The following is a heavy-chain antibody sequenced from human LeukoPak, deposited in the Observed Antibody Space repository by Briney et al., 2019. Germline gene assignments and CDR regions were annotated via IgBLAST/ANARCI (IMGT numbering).Heavy chain of an antibody. CDR2: ISGSGGST. J-gene: IGHJ5*02. V-gene: IGHV3-23*01. CDR1: GFTFSGYA. D-gene: IGHD3-16*01. Sequence: SGGSLRLSCAASGFTFSGYAMSWVRQAPGKGLEWVSAISGSGGSTYYADSVKGRFTISRDNSKNTLYLQMNSLRAEDTAVYYCAKASMVISLGESWGQGTLVTVSS. CDR3: AKASMVISLGES.